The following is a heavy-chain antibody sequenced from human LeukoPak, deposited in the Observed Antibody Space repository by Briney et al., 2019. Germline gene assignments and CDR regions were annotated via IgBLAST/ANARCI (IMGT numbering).Heavy chain of an antibody. Sequence: GGSLRLSCAASGFTFDDYAMHWVRQAPGKGLEWVSGISWNSGSIGYADSVKGRFTISRDNAKNSLYLQMNSLRAEDTALYYCAKDMADGIPYYGMDVWGQGTTVTVSS. J-gene: IGHJ6*02. CDR1: GFTFDDYA. D-gene: IGHD1-14*01. V-gene: IGHV3-9*01. CDR2: ISWNSGSI. CDR3: AKDMADGIPYYGMDV.